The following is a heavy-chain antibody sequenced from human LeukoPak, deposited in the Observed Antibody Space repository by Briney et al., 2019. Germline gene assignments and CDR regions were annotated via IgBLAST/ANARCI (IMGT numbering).Heavy chain of an antibody. CDR1: GFTFSRFW. Sequence: GGSLRLSCAASGFTFSRFWMNWVRQAPGKGLEWVANIKRDGSEKYYVDSVKGRFTISRDNAKNSLYLQVNSLRAEDTAVYYCAREDWNDGDAFDIWGQGTMVTVSS. CDR2: IKRDGSEK. CDR3: AREDWNDGDAFDI. D-gene: IGHD1-1*01. J-gene: IGHJ3*02. V-gene: IGHV3-7*01.